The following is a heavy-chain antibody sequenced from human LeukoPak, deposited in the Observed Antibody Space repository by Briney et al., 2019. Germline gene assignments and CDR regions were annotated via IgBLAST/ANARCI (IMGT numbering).Heavy chain of an antibody. Sequence: GESLKISCKGSGYSFTNHWIGWVRQMPGKGLEWMGIIYPGDPDIRYSPSFQGQVTISADKSISTAYLQWSSLKASDTAMYYCARSESDYYFDYWGQGTLVTVSS. CDR1: GYSFTNHW. V-gene: IGHV5-51*01. CDR2: IYPGDPDI. CDR3: ARSESDYYFDY. D-gene: IGHD1-14*01. J-gene: IGHJ4*02.